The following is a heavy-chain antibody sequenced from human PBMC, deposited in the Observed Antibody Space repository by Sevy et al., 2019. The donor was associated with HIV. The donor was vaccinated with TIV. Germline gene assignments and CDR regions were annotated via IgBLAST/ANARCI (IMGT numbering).Heavy chain of an antibody. V-gene: IGHV3-13*01. CDR3: ARDAQTGYFWYFDL. CDR1: GFTFSNHG. D-gene: IGHD1-1*01. CDR2: IGADGAT. Sequence: GGSLRLSCAASGFTFSNHGMHWVRQVTGQGLEWVSAIGADGATYYPDSKKGGFTISRENAKKSLYLQMNSLTDEDTAVYYCARDAQTGYFWYFDLWGRGTLVTVSS. J-gene: IGHJ2*01.